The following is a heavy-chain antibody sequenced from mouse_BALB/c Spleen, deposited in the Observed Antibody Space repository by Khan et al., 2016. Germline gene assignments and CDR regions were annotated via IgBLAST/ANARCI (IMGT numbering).Heavy chain of an antibody. CDR3: ASQYGSSYVGFAY. D-gene: IGHD1-1*01. V-gene: IGHV1-54*01. CDR2: INPGSGST. J-gene: IGHJ3*01. Sequence: QMQLEESGADLVRPGTSVKVSCKASGYAFTNVLIDWIKQRPGQGLDWIGVINPGSGSTNYNEKFKGKATLTADKSSSTAYMQLSSLTSDDSAVYFCASQYGSSYVGFAYWAKGLWSLSLQ. CDR1: GYAFTNVL.